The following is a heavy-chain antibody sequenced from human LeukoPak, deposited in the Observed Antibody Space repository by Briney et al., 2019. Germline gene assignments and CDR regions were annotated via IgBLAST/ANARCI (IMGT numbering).Heavy chain of an antibody. CDR3: ARDLQWLAPYYYYYYMDV. D-gene: IGHD6-19*01. CDR1: GGSISSYY. Sequence: SETLSLTCTVSGGSISSYYWSWIRQPPGKGLEWIGYIYYSGSTNYNPSLKSRVTISVDTSKNQFSLKLSSVTAADTAVYYCARDLQWLAPYYYYYYMDVWGKGTTVTVSS. V-gene: IGHV4-59*12. CDR2: IYYSGST. J-gene: IGHJ6*03.